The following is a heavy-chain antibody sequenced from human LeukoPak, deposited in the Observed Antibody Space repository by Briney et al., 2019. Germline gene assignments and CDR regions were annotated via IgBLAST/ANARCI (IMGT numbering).Heavy chain of an antibody. Sequence: ASVKVSCKASGYTFTSYGISGVRQAPGQGLEWMGWISAYNGNTNYAQKLQGRVTMTTDTSTSTAYMELRSLRSDDTAVYYCARGPSTKYQLLSDYWGQGTLVTVSS. D-gene: IGHD2-2*01. J-gene: IGHJ4*02. CDR3: ARGPSTKYQLLSDY. V-gene: IGHV1-18*04. CDR1: GYTFTSYG. CDR2: ISAYNGNT.